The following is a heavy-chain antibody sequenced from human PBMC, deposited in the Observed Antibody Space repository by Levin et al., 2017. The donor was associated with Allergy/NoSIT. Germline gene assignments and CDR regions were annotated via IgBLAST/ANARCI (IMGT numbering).Heavy chain of an antibody. V-gene: IGHV3-7*01. J-gene: IGHJ6*02. Sequence: GGSLRLSCAASGFTFSSYWMSWVRQAPGKGLEWVANIKQDGSEKYYVDSVKGRFTISRDNAKNSLYLQMNSLRAEDTAVYYCARLPYYYGSGSYYNDYYGMDVWGQGTTVTVSS. D-gene: IGHD3-10*01. CDR2: IKQDGSEK. CDR3: ARLPYYYGSGSYYNDYYGMDV. CDR1: GFTFSSYW.